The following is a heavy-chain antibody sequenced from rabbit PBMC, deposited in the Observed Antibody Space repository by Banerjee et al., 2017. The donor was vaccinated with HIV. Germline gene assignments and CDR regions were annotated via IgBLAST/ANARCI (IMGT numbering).Heavy chain of an antibody. D-gene: IGHD4-2*01. CDR1: GFSFSSSYY. Sequence: QEQLVESGGGLVQPEGSLTLTCTPSGFSFSSSYYMCCVRQAPGKGLEWIGCIYTGSSGSTSYASWAKGRFTISKTSSTTVTLQMTSLTAADTATYFCARDYYAVHYGLTRLDLWGQGTLVTVS. V-gene: IGHV1S45*01. J-gene: IGHJ3*01. CDR3: ARDYYAVHYGLTRLDL. CDR2: IYTGSSGST.